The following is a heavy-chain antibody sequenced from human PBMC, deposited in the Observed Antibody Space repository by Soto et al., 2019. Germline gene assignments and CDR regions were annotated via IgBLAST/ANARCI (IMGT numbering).Heavy chain of an antibody. D-gene: IGHD3-3*01. CDR1: GFTFSSYA. J-gene: IGHJ6*02. CDR3: ARSNYDFWSGRLNYGMDV. V-gene: IGHV3-23*01. CDR2: ISGSGGST. Sequence: GGSLRLSCAASGFTFSSYAMSWVRQAPGKGLEWVSAISGSGGSTYYADSVKGRFTISSDNSKNTLYLQMNSLRAEDTAVYYCARSNYDFWSGRLNYGMDVWGQGTTVTVSS.